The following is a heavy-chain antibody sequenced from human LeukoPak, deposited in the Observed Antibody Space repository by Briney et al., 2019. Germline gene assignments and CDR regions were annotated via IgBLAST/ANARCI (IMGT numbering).Heavy chain of an antibody. Sequence: ASVKVSFKASGYTFTGYSIHWVRQAPGQELEWMGWINPNSGGTNYAQKFQGRVTMTRDTSINTAYMELSRLRSDDTAVYYCARDYRFSQEQVGPYYSYGLDVWGQGITVTVSS. D-gene: IGHD6-13*01. CDR2: INPNSGGT. V-gene: IGHV1-2*02. CDR3: ARDYRFSQEQVGPYYSYGLDV. J-gene: IGHJ6*02. CDR1: GYTFTGYS.